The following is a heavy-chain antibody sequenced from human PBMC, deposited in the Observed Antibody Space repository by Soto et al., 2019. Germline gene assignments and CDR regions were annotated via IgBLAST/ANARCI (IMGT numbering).Heavy chain of an antibody. D-gene: IGHD2-21*02. CDR2: IYYSGST. CDR3: AHLAVATRYPYYYYGMDV. CDR1: GGSVSSSSCY. J-gene: IGHJ6*02. Sequence: SETLSLTCTVSGGSVSSSSCYWGWIRQPPGKGLEWIGSIYYSGSTYYNTSLKSRVTISVDTSKNQFSLKLSSVTAADTAVYYCAHLAVATRYPYYYYGMDVWGQGTTVS. V-gene: IGHV4-39*01.